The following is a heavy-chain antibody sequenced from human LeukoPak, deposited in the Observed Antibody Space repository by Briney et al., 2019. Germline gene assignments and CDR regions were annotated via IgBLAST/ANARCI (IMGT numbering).Heavy chain of an antibody. D-gene: IGHD6-19*01. J-gene: IGHJ4*02. Sequence: ASVKVSCKASGYTFTSYDINWVRQAAEQGLWWMGWMNPNSGNTGYAQKFQGRVTMTRDSSITTAYMELSSLRSEDTAVYYCARVLRSSGWYYWGQGTLVTVSS. CDR2: MNPNSGNT. CDR3: ARVLRSSGWYY. CDR1: GYTFTSYD. V-gene: IGHV1-8*01.